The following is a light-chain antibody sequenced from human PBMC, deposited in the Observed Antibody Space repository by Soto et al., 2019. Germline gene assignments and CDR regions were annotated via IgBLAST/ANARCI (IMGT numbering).Light chain of an antibody. V-gene: IGKV1-5*01. Sequence: DIQMTQSPSTLSACVGDRVTITCRASQSISTWLAWYQQKPGKAPKILIYDASSLESGVPSRFSGSGSGTDFTLTISSLQPDDFATYYCQQFNSYSRTFGQGTKVDI. CDR1: QSISTW. J-gene: IGKJ1*01. CDR3: QQFNSYSRT. CDR2: DAS.